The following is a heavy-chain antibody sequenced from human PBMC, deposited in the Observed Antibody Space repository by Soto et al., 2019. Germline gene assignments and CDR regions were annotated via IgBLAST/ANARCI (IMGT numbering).Heavy chain of an antibody. CDR1: GFSFSDYA. J-gene: IGHJ4*02. D-gene: IGHD6-13*01. Sequence: GSLRLSYADSGFSFSDYAMSWVRQAPGKGLEWVSVISESGGSTHYADSVRGRFTVSRDNSKNSLSLRMNSLRDEDTAVYFCAKRSPYSSGWYSPIFDYWGQGALVTVSS. CDR2: ISESGGST. CDR3: AKRSPYSSGWYSPIFDY. V-gene: IGHV3-23*01.